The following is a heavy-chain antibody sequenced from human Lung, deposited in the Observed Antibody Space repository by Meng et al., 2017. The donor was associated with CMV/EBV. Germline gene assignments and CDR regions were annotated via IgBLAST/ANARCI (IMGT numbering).Heavy chain of an antibody. V-gene: IGHV4-31*02. CDR3: ASDAGGRNYFDY. Sequence: VYGGSISSGGSSWSWFRQHPGKGLEWIGYIYYSGSTYYNPSLKTRVTISLDTSKNHFSLKLSSVTAADTAVYYCASDAGGRNYFDYWGQGTLVTVSS. J-gene: IGHJ4*02. D-gene: IGHD2-15*01. CDR1: GGSISSGGSS. CDR2: IYYSGST.